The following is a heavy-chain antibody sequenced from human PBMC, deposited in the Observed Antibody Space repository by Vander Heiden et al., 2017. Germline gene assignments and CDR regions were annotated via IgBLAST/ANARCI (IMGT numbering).Heavy chain of an antibody. D-gene: IGHD6-6*01. V-gene: IGHV3-15*07. J-gene: IGHJ4*02. CDR2: MKSRAHGGTT. CDR3: TTGLANYFAF. Sequence: EVQLVESGGGLVEPGGSLSPSCAASAFTFSYAWMHWVRQAPGKGLEWVGRMKSRAHGGTTDYAASVEGRCTISRDDSTKTLYLQMNSLQTGDTAVYYCTTGLANYFAFWGQGTLVTVSS. CDR1: AFTFSYAW.